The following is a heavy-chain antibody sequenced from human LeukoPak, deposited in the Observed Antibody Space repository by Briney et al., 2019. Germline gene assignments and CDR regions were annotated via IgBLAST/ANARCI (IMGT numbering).Heavy chain of an antibody. CDR1: GYTFTGYY. CDR3: ARGLVAWEPAGLTLN. Sequence: ASVKVSCKASGYTFTGYYMHWVRQAPGQGLEWMGWINPNGGGTNYAQKFRGRVTMTRDTSISTAYMELSRLRSDDTAVYYCARGLVAWEPAGLTLNWGQGTLVTVSS. CDR2: INPNGGGT. D-gene: IGHD1-26*01. J-gene: IGHJ4*02. V-gene: IGHV1-2*02.